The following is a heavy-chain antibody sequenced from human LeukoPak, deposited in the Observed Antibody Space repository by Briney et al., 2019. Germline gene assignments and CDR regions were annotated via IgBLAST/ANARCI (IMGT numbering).Heavy chain of an antibody. CDR2: ISGSGGAT. CDR3: ARGGVDHYGSGTYYLMYYFDH. D-gene: IGHD3-10*01. J-gene: IGHJ4*02. Sequence: GGSLRLSCAASGFTFNSYSMSWVRQAPGKGLEWVSGISGSGGATYYADSVKGRFTVSRDDPHNTLYLQMNSVRAEDTAVYFCARGGVDHYGSGTYYLMYYFDHWGQGALVTVSS. V-gene: IGHV3-23*01. CDR1: GFTFNSYS.